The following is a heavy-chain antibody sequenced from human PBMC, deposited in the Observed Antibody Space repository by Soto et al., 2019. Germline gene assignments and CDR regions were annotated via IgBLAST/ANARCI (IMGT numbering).Heavy chain of an antibody. J-gene: IGHJ6*02. D-gene: IGHD3-10*01. CDR2: IKQDGSEK. V-gene: IGHV3-7*05. CDR1: GFTFSSYW. Sequence: EVQLVESGGGLVQPGGSLRLSCAASGFTFSSYWMSWVRQAPGKGLEWVANIKQDGSEKYYVDSVKGRFTISRDNAKNSLYLQMNSLRAEDTAVYYCARDRMVITMVRGVIHSYYYYGMDVWGQGTTVTVSS. CDR3: ARDRMVITMVRGVIHSYYYYGMDV.